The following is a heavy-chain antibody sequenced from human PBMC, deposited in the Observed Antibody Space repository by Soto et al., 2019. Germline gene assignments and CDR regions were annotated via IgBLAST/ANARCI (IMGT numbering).Heavy chain of an antibody. D-gene: IGHD1-1*01. CDR3: ARDAFQNWNDGFDY. CDR1: GGSISSGDYY. V-gene: IGHV4-30-4*01. J-gene: IGHJ4*02. CDR2: IYYSGST. Sequence: PSETLSLTCTVSGGSISSGDYYWSWIRQPPGKGLEWIGYIYYSGSTYYNPSLKSRVTISVDTSKNQFSLKLSSVTAADTAVYYCARDAFQNWNDGFDYWGQGTLVTVSS.